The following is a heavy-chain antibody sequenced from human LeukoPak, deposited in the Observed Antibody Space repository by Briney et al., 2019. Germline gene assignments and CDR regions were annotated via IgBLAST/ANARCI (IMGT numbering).Heavy chain of an antibody. CDR3: ARGLLGNSGYSPYDV. J-gene: IGHJ3*01. D-gene: IGHD3-22*01. CDR2: IIVGAGTT. Sequence: GASVKVSCKASGYTFTTYYMHWVRQAPGQGLEWMGIIIVGAGTTSFARKFQGRVTMTRDTSTSTVYMDLSSLRSDDTAVYFCARGLLGNSGYSPYDVWGQGTMVTVSS. V-gene: IGHV1-46*01. CDR1: GYTFTTYY.